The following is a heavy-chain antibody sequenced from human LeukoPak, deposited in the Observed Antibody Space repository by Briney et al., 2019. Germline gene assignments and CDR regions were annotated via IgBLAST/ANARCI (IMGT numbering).Heavy chain of an antibody. CDR2: ISYDGSNK. J-gene: IGHJ4*02. CDR1: GFTFSSYA. CDR3: ARGYCSGGSCHDY. Sequence: PGRSLRLSCAASGFTFSSYAMHWVRQAPGKGLEWVALISYDGSNKYYADSVKGRFTISRDNSKNTLYLQMNSLRAEDTAVYYCARGYCSGGSCHDYWGQGTLVTVSS. D-gene: IGHD2-15*01. V-gene: IGHV3-30-3*01.